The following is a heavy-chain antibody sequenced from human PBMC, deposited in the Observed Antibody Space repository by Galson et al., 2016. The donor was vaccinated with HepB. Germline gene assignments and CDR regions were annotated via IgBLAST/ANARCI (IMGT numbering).Heavy chain of an antibody. V-gene: IGHV3-48*02. D-gene: IGHD3-16*01. CDR2: ISTGSTTI. CDR3: ARESSITFVTYYYGMDV. CDR1: GFSISSYS. J-gene: IGHJ6*02. Sequence: SLRLSCAASGFSISSYSMNWVRQAPGKGLEWVSYISTGSTTIYYADSVKGRFTISRDNAKNSLYLQMNSLRHEDTGVYYCARESSITFVTYYYGMDVWGQGTTVTVSS.